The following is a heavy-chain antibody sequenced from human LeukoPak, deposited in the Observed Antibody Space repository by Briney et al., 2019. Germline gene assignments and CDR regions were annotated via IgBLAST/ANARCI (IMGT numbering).Heavy chain of an antibody. D-gene: IGHD5-24*01. CDR1: GFTFGDYA. Sequence: GGSLRLSCTASGFTFGDYAMSWFRQAPGKGLEWVGFIRSKAYGGTTEYAASVKGRFTISRDDSKSIAYLQMNSLKTEDTAVYYCTRDRLEMATIGRDYYYGMDVWGQGTTVTVSS. V-gene: IGHV3-49*03. CDR2: IRSKAYGGTT. CDR3: TRDRLEMATIGRDYYYGMDV. J-gene: IGHJ6*02.